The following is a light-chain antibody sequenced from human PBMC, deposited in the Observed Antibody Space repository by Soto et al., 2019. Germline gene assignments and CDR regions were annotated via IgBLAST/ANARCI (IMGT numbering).Light chain of an antibody. V-gene: IGKV1-17*01. CDR1: QSISSY. J-gene: IGKJ1*01. Sequence: DIQMPQYPSSLSASVGDRVTITCLASQSISSYLNWYQQKPGKAPKLLIYAASSLQSGVPSRFSGSGSGTEFTLTISSLQPEDFATYYCLQHNSYPVTFGQGAKV. CDR2: AAS. CDR3: LQHNSYPVT.